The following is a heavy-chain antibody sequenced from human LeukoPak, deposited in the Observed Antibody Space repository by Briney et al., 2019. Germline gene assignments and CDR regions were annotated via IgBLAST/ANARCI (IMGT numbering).Heavy chain of an antibody. CDR2: IYYSGST. CDR1: GGSISSSSYY. D-gene: IGHD1-26*01. V-gene: IGHV4-39*07. J-gene: IGHJ6*03. Sequence: SETLSLTCAVSGGSISSSSYYWGWIRQPPGKGLEWIGSIYYSGSTYYNPSLKSRVTISVDTSKNQFSLKLSSVTAADTAVYYCVRVRWELLRIRDYYMDVWGKGTTVTISS. CDR3: VRVRWELLRIRDYYMDV.